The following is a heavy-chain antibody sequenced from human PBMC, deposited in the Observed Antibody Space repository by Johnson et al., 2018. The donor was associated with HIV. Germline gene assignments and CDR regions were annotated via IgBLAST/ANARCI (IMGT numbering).Heavy chain of an antibody. Sequence: QVQLVESGGGLVQPGGSLRLSCAASGFTFSSYAMHWVRQAPGKGLEWVAVISYDGSNKYYADSVTGRFTISRDNSKNTLYLQMNSLRAEDTAVYYCAKDSGITMIVPDAFDIWGQGTMVTVSS. CDR1: GFTFSSYA. J-gene: IGHJ3*02. V-gene: IGHV3-30*04. CDR3: AKDSGITMIVPDAFDI. CDR2: ISYDGSNK. D-gene: IGHD3-22*01.